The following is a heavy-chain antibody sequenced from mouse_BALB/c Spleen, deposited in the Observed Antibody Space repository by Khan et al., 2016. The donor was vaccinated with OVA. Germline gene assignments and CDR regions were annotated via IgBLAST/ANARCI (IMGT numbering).Heavy chain of an antibody. J-gene: IGHJ3*01. Sequence: VQLQQSGPELVKPGASVKISCKASGYTFTDYNMHWVKESHGKSLEWIGNIYPYNGGPGYNQKFKSKATLTVDNSSSTAYMELRSLTSEDSAVYYCARVEDYYDYSWFVSWGQGTLVTVSA. CDR1: GYTFTDYN. D-gene: IGHD2-4*01. CDR2: IYPYNGGP. V-gene: IGHV1S29*02. CDR3: ARVEDYYDYSWFVS.